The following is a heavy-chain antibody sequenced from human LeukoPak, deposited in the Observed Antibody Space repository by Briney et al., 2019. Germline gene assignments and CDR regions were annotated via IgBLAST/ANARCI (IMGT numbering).Heavy chain of an antibody. CDR1: GGSFSGYY. D-gene: IGHD2-2*02. CDR2: INHSGST. J-gene: IGHJ5*02. Sequence: PSETLSLTCAVYGGSFSGYYWSWIRQPPGKGLEWIGEINHSGSTNYNPSLKSRVTISVDTSKNQFSLKLSSVTAADTAVYYCARGGGVVVPAAIHWFDPWGQGTLVTVSS. V-gene: IGHV4-34*01. CDR3: ARGGGVVVPAAIHWFDP.